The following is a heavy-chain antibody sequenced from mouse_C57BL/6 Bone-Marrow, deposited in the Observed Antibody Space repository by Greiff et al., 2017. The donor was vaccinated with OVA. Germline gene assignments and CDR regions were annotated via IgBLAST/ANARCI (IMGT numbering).Heavy chain of an antibody. CDR1: GYTFTTYP. J-gene: IGHJ2*01. D-gene: IGHD1-1*01. Sequence: QVHVKQSGAELVKPGASVKMSCKASGYTFTTYPIEWMKQNHGKSLEWIGNFHPYNDDTKYNEKFKGKATLTVEKSSSTVYLELSRLTSDDSAVYYCARGVYYYGSSYGFDYWGQGTTLTVSS. CDR2: FHPYNDDT. V-gene: IGHV1-47*01. CDR3: ARGVYYYGSSYGFDY.